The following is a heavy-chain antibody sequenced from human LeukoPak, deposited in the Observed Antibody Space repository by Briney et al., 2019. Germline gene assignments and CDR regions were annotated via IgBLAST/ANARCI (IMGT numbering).Heavy chain of an antibody. Sequence: GGSLRLSCAASGFTLSSYSMNWVRQAPGKGLEWVSSISSSSSYIYYADSVKGRFTISRDSAKNSLYLQMNSLRAEDTAVYYCARDLIAADFDYWGQGTLVTVSS. D-gene: IGHD6-13*01. CDR3: ARDLIAADFDY. V-gene: IGHV3-21*01. J-gene: IGHJ4*02. CDR2: ISSSSSYI. CDR1: GFTLSSYS.